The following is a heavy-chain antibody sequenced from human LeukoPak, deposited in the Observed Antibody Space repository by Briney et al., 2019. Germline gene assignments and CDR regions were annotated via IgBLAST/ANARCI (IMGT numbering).Heavy chain of an antibody. V-gene: IGHV4-59*01. CDR1: GGSISSYY. Sequence: SETLSLTCTVSGGSISSYYWSWIGQPPGKGLEWIGYIYYSGSTNYNPSLKSRVTISVDTSKNQFSLKLSSVTAADTAVYYCARGIFGVVPKTFDYWGQGTLVTVSS. J-gene: IGHJ4*02. D-gene: IGHD3-3*01. CDR2: IYYSGST. CDR3: ARGIFGVVPKTFDY.